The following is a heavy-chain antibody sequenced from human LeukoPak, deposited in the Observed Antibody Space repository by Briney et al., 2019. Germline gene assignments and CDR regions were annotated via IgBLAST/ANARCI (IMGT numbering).Heavy chain of an antibody. CDR2: ISNNGGYT. Sequence: GGSLRLSCAASGFTFSSSAMSWVRQAPGKGLEWVTAISNNGGYTYYADSVQGRFTISRDNSKSTLCLQMNGLRAEDTAVYYCAKQLGYCSDGSCYFPYWGQGTLVTVSS. CDR1: GFTFSSSA. J-gene: IGHJ4*02. V-gene: IGHV3-23*01. D-gene: IGHD2-15*01. CDR3: AKQLGYCSDGSCYFPY.